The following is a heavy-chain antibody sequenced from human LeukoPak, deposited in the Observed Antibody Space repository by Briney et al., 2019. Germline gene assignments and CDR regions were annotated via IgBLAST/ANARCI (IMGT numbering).Heavy chain of an antibody. J-gene: IGHJ4*02. CDR1: GFTFSSYA. CDR3: AKEGRNSGYDFRPAKYYFDY. Sequence: PGGSLRLPWGASGFTFSSYAMSWVRQAPGKGLEGVSAISGWGGSTSYADSVKGRFTIYRDNSKNTLYLQMNSLGAEDTAVYYCAKEGRNSGYDFRPAKYYFDYWGQGTLVTVSS. D-gene: IGHD5-12*01. V-gene: IGHV3-23*01. CDR2: ISGWGGST.